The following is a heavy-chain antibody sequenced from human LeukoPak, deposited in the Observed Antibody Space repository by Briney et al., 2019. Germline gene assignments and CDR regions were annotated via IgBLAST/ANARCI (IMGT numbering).Heavy chain of an antibody. V-gene: IGHV3-21*01. CDR1: GFTFSSYS. D-gene: IGHD6-13*01. CDR2: ISSSSSYI. CDR3: ARKLVSNLSSSSWYDGRD. Sequence: GGSLRLSCAASGFTFSSYSMNCVRQAPGKGLEWVSSISSSSSYIYYADSVKGRFTISRDNAKNSLYLQMKSPRADDTAVYYCARKLVSNLSSSSWYDGRDWAQGTLVPVSS. J-gene: IGHJ4*02.